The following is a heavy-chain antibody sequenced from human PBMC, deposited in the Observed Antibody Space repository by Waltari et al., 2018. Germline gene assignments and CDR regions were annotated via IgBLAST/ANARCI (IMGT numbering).Heavy chain of an antibody. V-gene: IGHV3-66*03. CDR2: VTSDDKT. CDR3: SAGTVY. Sequence: EVQLVESGGGLIQPGGSLRLSCAASAFSVSSNDMTWVRQAPGKGLEWLSIVTSDDKTYYAGSVKGRFTISRDNSKNTLYLEMSSLTAEDTAVYYCSAGTVYWGQGILVTVSS. CDR1: AFSVSSND. D-gene: IGHD1-26*01. J-gene: IGHJ4*02.